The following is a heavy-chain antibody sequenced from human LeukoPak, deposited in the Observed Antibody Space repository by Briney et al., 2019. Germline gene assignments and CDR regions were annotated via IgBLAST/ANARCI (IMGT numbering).Heavy chain of an antibody. CDR2: INPSGGST. V-gene: IGHV1-46*01. Sequence: GASVKVSCKASGYTFTSYYMHWVRQAPGQGLEWMGIINPSGGSTSYAQKFQGRVTMTRDMSTSTVYMELSSLRSEDTAVYYCARDGGTTGTYDIWGQGTMVTVSS. CDR1: GYTFTSYY. J-gene: IGHJ3*02. CDR3: ARDGGTTGTYDI. D-gene: IGHD1-1*01.